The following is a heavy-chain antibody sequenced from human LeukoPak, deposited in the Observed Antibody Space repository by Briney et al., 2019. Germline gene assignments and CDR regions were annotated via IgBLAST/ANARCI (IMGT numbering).Heavy chain of an antibody. CDR3: ARGGPSGYVVIEY. D-gene: IGHD5-12*01. J-gene: IGHJ4*02. CDR2: IIPIFGTA. CDR1: GGTFSSYA. Sequence: ASVKVSCKASGGTFSSYAISWVRQPPGQGLEWMGGIIPIFGTANYAQKYQGRVTITADKSTSTAYMELSSVRSEDTAVYYCARGGPSGYVVIEYWGQGTLVTVSS. V-gene: IGHV1-69*06.